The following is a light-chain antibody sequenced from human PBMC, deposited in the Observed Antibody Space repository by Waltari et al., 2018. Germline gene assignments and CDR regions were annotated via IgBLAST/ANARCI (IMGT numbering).Light chain of an antibody. V-gene: IGKV3-20*01. Sequence: EIVLTQSPGTLSLSPGERATLSCRASQTISSTHLAWYQHRPGQAPRLLMYAASTRATGIPDRFSGSGSGTDFTLTISRLEPGDSAVFYCHQYGSPPGTFGQGTKVEIK. J-gene: IGKJ1*01. CDR2: AAS. CDR3: HQYGSPPGT. CDR1: QTISSTH.